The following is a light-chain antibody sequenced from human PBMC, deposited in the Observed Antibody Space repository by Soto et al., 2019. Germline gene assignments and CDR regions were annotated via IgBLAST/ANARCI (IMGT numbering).Light chain of an antibody. V-gene: IGKV3-15*01. CDR3: QQYNNWPPWT. CDR2: GAS. J-gene: IGKJ1*01. Sequence: EIGMTLSPATLSVSPRERVTLSCRASQSVSVDLAWYQQRPGQAPRLLIYGASTRATGIPVRFSGSGSGTEFSLTISSLQSEDFAIYYCQQYNNWPPWTFGQGAKVDI. CDR1: QSVSVD.